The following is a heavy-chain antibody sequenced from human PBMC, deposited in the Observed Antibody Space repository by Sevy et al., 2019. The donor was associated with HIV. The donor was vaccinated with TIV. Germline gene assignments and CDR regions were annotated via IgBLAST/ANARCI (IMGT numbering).Heavy chain of an antibody. J-gene: IGHJ2*01. CDR1: GFTYSDYY. Sequence: GGSLRLSCAASGFTYSDYYMSWIRQAPGRGLEWISYISSRGSTIYYVDSVKGRFTISRDNAKNSLFLQMNSLRAEDTAVYYCAREGSLRYFDLWGRGTLVTVSS. V-gene: IGHV3-11*01. CDR3: AREGSLRYFDL. D-gene: IGHD3-10*01. CDR2: ISSRGSTI.